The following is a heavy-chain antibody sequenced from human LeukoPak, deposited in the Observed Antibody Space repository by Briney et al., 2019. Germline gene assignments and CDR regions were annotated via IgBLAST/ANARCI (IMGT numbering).Heavy chain of an antibody. V-gene: IGHV4-4*02. CDR2: IYHSGRT. J-gene: IGHJ4*02. CDR1: GGSISSSYW. D-gene: IGHD6-19*01. Sequence: SETLSLTCAVSGGSISSSYWWSWVRQSPGKGLEWIGEIYHSGRTNYNPSLKNRVTISVDKTKHQFSLKLTSVPAADTAVYFCARGLLIAVTGWGPWELPPAGHDYWGQGTLVTVSS. CDR3: ARGLLIAVTGWGPWELPPAGHDY.